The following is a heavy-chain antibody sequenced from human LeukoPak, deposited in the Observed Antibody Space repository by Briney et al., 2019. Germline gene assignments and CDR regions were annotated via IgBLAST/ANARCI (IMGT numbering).Heavy chain of an antibody. D-gene: IGHD3-9*01. J-gene: IGHJ5*02. CDR2: IYSGGST. Sequence: PGGSLRLSCAASGLTVSSNYMSWVRQAPGKGLEWVSVIYSGGSTYYADSVKGRFTISRDNAKNSLYLQMNSLRAEDTAVYYCARDILTGYYRRGNWFDPWGQGTLVTVSS. V-gene: IGHV3-53*01. CDR3: ARDILTGYYRRGNWFDP. CDR1: GLTVSSNY.